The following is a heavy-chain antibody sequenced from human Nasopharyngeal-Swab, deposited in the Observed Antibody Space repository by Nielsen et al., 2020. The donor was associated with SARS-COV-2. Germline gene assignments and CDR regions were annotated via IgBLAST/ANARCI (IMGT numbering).Heavy chain of an antibody. Sequence: ASVKVSCKASGDTYTNYGLNWVRQAPGQGLEWMGWISTSSGNTLYAQNIQGRVTMTTDTSTNTAYIELRSLRSDDTAVYYCARGFNWNDFDYWGQGTLVTVSS. CDR2: ISTSSGNT. D-gene: IGHD1-1*01. V-gene: IGHV1-18*04. J-gene: IGHJ4*02. CDR1: GDTYTNYG. CDR3: ARGFNWNDFDY.